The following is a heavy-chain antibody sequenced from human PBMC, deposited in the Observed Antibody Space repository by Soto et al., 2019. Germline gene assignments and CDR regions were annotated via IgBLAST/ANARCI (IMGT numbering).Heavy chain of an antibody. V-gene: IGHV3-23*01. CDR1: GFIFNKHA. D-gene: IGHD1-26*01. J-gene: IGHJ5*02. Sequence: HPGGSLRLSCEGSGFIFNKHAMNWVRQAPGKGLEWVSGISGGGGHTYYADSVKGRFTISRDNSKNTLFLQMKSLTAEDTAVYFCAKDFLGAMYNCFDPWGQGTLVTVSS. CDR3: AKDFLGAMYNCFDP. CDR2: ISGGGGHT.